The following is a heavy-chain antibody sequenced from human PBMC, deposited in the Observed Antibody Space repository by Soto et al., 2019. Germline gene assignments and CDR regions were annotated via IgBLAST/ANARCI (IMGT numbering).Heavy chain of an antibody. Sequence: SEILSLTCAVYGGYFSGYYWSGIRQPPGKGLALIGEINHSGSTNYNPSLKSRVTISVTTSKTQFSLKLRSVTQPDTAVYYCARGQGYYYGSGSYKGYHYYCMDAWVQG. V-gene: IGHV4-34*01. D-gene: IGHD3-10*01. CDR2: INHSGST. CDR1: GGYFSGYY. J-gene: IGHJ6*01. CDR3: ARGQGYYYGSGSYKGYHYYCMDA.